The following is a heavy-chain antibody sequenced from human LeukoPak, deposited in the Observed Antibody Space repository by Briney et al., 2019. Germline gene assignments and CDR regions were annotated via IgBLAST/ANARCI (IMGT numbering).Heavy chain of an antibody. D-gene: IGHD6-19*01. J-gene: IGHJ4*02. CDR2: FTGSVDAP. V-gene: IGHV3-23*01. Sequence: VRTLRLSSGPSRFASRVYTFGYGPQAPGEGLEWVSGFTGSVDAPAYAASAKVRFTISRDNSKTTLSLQWDNLRARATAVYYWARVNGSGWCLWDYWGQGTLVTVSS. CDR1: RFASRVYT. CDR3: ARVNGSGWCLWDY.